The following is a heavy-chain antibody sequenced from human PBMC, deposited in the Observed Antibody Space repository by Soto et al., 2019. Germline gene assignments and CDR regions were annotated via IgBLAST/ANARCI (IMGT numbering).Heavy chain of an antibody. J-gene: IGHJ4*02. Sequence: GGSLRLSCAASGFTFSSYAMSWVRLPPGKGLEWVSTISGSGGSTYYADSVKGRFTISRDNSQNTLFLQMNNLRAEDTAVYYCALATAFDYWGQGTLVTVSS. D-gene: IGHD2-21*02. CDR1: GFTFSSYA. V-gene: IGHV3-23*01. CDR3: ALATAFDY. CDR2: ISGSGGST.